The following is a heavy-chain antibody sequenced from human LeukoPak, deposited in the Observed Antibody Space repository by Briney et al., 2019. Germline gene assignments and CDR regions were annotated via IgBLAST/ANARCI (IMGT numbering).Heavy chain of an antibody. D-gene: IGHD6-6*01. CDR3: ATYSTSTGYLNY. CDR1: GFTFSSYW. V-gene: IGHV3-7*01. Sequence: RGSLRLSCAASGFTFSSYWMNWVRQAPGKGLEWVAYIKQDGSEKYYVDSVKGRFTVSRDNGENSLSLQMNSLRAEDTAVYYCATYSTSTGYLNYWGQGTLVTVSS. J-gene: IGHJ4*02. CDR2: IKQDGSEK.